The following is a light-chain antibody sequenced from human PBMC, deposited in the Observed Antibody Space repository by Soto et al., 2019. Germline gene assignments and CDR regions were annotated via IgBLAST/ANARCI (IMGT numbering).Light chain of an antibody. CDR2: EIN. Sequence: QSALTQPRSVSGSPGQSVTISCTGTSSDVGAYNSVSWYQQHPGKVPKLMIFEINKRPSGVPDRFSGSKSCNTAYLTISGFQAKDESEYYCYSSAGSYIDGFGSRTDFTVL. CDR3: YSSAGSYIDG. CDR1: SSDVGAYNS. J-gene: IGLJ1*01. V-gene: IGLV2-11*01.